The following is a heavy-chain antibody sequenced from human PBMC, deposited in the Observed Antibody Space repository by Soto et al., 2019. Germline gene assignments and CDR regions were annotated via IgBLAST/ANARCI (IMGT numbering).Heavy chain of an antibody. Sequence: PSETLSLTCTVSGDSITSNSYFWAWIRQPPGKGLEWIGSIYYSGTIYYNPSLKNRDTIFVDRSKNQSSLKLSSVTAAEAAVSYCARPFSVVYFDYWGQGALVTVSS. J-gene: IGHJ4*02. CDR2: IYYSGTI. CDR3: ARPFSVVYFDY. CDR1: GDSITSNSYF. V-gene: IGHV4-39*01.